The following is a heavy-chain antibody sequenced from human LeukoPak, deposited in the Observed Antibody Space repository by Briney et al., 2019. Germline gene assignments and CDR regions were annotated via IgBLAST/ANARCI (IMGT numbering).Heavy chain of an antibody. J-gene: IGHJ5*02. D-gene: IGHD2-15*01. CDR3: ARDQCSGGSCLVSWSDP. Sequence: ASVKVSCKASGGTFSSYAISWVRQAPGQGLEWMGGIIPIFGTANYAQKFQGRVTITADESTSTAYMELSSLGSEDTAVYYCARDQCSGGSCLVSWSDPWGQGTLVTVSS. CDR2: IIPIFGTA. V-gene: IGHV1-69*13. CDR1: GGTFSSYA.